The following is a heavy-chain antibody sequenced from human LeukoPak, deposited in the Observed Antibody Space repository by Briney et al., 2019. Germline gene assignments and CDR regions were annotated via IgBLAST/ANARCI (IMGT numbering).Heavy chain of an antibody. CDR1: GFTFSSYG. CDR3: ARGFSQGVDY. J-gene: IGHJ4*02. CDR2: IWYDGSNK. V-gene: IGHV3-33*01. D-gene: IGHD1-26*01. Sequence: PGRSLRLSCAASGFTFSSYGMHWVRQAPGKGLEWVAVIWYDGSNKYYADSVKDRFTISRDNSKHTLYLQMNSVRAEDMAVYYCARGFSQGVDYWGQGTLVTVSS.